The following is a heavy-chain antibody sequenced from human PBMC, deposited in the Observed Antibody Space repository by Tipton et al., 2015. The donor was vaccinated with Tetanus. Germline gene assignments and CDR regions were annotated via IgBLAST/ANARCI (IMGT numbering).Heavy chain of an antibody. J-gene: IGHJ4*02. D-gene: IGHD1-26*01. CDR1: GDSISRGGYF. Sequence: TLSLTCTVSGDSISRGGYFWNWIRQRPGKGPEWIGYIYYSGDTYYNPSLKSRVSMSVDTSKNQFSLNLSSVTAADTVVYFCARGLPREPFYLDYWGQGKQVTVSS. V-gene: IGHV4-31*03. CDR3: ARGLPREPFYLDY. CDR2: IYYSGDT.